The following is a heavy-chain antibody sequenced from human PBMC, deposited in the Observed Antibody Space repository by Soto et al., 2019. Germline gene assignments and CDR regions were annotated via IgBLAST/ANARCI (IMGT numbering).Heavy chain of an antibody. V-gene: IGHV3-74*01. J-gene: IGHJ6*02. CDR3: ARRGVDYDFWSGTKNYYYYYGMEV. CDR1: GVTFSSSL. D-gene: IGHD3-3*01. Sequence: GGSLRLSCAASGVTFSSSLMHWFRQAPGKGLVWVSRINSDGSSTSYADSVKGRFTISRDNAKNTLYLQMNSLRAEDTAVYYCARRGVDYDFWSGTKNYYYYYGMEVWGQGTTVTVSS. CDR2: INSDGSST.